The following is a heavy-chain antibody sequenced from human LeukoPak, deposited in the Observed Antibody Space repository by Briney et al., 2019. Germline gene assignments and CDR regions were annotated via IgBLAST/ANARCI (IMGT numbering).Heavy chain of an antibody. CDR2: IDGSGDTI. V-gene: IGHV3-48*02. CDR1: GFTFSSYG. CDR3: SRRFDC. Sequence: ESGGSLRLSCAASGFTFSSYGMHWVRQAPGKGLEWVSYIDGSGDTIYYADSVKGRFTISRDNAKNSLDLQMNSLRDEDTAVYYCSRRFDCWGQGTLVTVSS. J-gene: IGHJ4*02.